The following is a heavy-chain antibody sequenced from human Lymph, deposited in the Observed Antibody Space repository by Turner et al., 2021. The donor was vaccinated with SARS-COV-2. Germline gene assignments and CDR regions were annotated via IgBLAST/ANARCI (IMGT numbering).Heavy chain of an antibody. D-gene: IGHD3-10*01. J-gene: IGHJ4*02. CDR3: ARDRSPFGVFDY. Sequence: EVQLLESGGGLVQPGGSLRLSCAASGFTFSSYAMSWVRQAPGKGLEWVSAISGSGGSTYYADSVKGRFTISRDNSKNTLYLQMNSLRAEDTAVYYCARDRSPFGVFDYWGQGTLVTVSS. V-gene: IGHV3-23*01. CDR2: ISGSGGST. CDR1: GFTFSSYA.